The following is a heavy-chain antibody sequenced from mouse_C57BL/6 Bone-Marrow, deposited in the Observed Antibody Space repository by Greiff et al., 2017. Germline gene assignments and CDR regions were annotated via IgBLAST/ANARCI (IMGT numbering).Heavy chain of an antibody. Sequence: EVKVVESGGDLVKPGGSLKLSCAASGFTFSSYGMSWVRQTPDKRLEWVATISSGGSYTYYPDSVKGRFTISRDNAKNTLYLQMSSLKSEDTAMYYCARRYFDYWGQGTTLTVSS. V-gene: IGHV5-6*02. CDR3: ARRYFDY. CDR2: ISSGGSYT. CDR1: GFTFSSYG. J-gene: IGHJ2*01.